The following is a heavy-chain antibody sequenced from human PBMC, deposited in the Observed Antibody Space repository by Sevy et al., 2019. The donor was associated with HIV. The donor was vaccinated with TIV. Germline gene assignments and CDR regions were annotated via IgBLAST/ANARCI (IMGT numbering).Heavy chain of an antibody. CDR1: GFTITKYG. CDR2: LPHDGSNQ. CDR3: TKDGSYWGSWD. Sequence: GGSLRLSCAASGFTITKYGMHWVRQAPGKGLEWVALLPHDGSNQYYADSVDGRFTGSRDISKNTLYLQMNSLRTGDTALYFCTKDGSYWGSWDWGQGTLVTVSS. D-gene: IGHD3-10*01. V-gene: IGHV3-30*02. J-gene: IGHJ4*02.